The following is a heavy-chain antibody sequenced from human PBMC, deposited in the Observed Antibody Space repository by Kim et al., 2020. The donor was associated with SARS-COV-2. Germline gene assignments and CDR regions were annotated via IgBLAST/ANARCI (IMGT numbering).Heavy chain of an antibody. D-gene: IGHD3-3*01. CDR3: ARAKSRDFWYWFDP. Sequence: SETLSLTCTVSGGSISSYYWSWIRQPPGKGLEWIGYIYYSGSTNYNPSLKSRVTISVDTSKNQFSLKLSSVTAADTAVYYCARAKSRDFWYWFDPWGQGTLVTVSS. J-gene: IGHJ5*02. CDR2: IYYSGST. CDR1: GGSISSYY. V-gene: IGHV4-59*01.